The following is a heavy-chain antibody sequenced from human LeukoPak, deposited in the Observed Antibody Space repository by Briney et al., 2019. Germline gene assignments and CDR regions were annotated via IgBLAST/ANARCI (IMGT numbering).Heavy chain of an antibody. V-gene: IGHV4-59*01. J-gene: IGHJ3*02. CDR1: GGSISSYY. CDR2: IYYSGST. CDR3: ASNCGLRVVYAFDI. D-gene: IGHD1-1*01. Sequence: SETLSLTCTVSGGSISSYYWSWIRQPPGKGLEWIGYIYYSGSTNYNPSLKSRVTISVDTSKNQSSLKLSSVTAADTAVYYCASNCGLRVVYAFDIWGQGTMVTVSS.